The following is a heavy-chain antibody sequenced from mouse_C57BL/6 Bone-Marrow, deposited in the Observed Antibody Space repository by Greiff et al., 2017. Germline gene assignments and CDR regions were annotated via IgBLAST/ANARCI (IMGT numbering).Heavy chain of an antibody. J-gene: IGHJ2*01. Sequence: QVQLQQPGAELVRPGTSVKLSCKASGYTFTSYWMHWVKQRPGQGLEWIGVIDPSDSYTNYNQKFKGKATLTVDTSSSTAYLQLSSLTSEDSAVYYCARDTSITTVVLYYFDYWGQGTTLTVSS. CDR2: IDPSDSYT. V-gene: IGHV1-59*01. CDR1: GYTFTSYW. CDR3: ARDTSITTVVLYYFDY. D-gene: IGHD1-1*01.